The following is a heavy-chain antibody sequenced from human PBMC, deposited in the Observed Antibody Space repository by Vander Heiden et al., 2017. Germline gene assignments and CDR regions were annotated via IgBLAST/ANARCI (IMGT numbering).Heavy chain of an antibody. CDR3: APGNWFDP. D-gene: IGHD1-1*01. CDR1: GFTFSSYS. CDR2: ISSSSSYI. Sequence: EVQLVESGGCLVKPGGSLSLSCAASGFTFSSYSMKWVRQAPGKGLEWVSSISSSSSYIYYADSVKGRFTISRDNAKNSLYLEMKSLRAEDTAVYYCAPGNWFDPWGQGTLVTVSS. J-gene: IGHJ5*02. V-gene: IGHV3-21*01.